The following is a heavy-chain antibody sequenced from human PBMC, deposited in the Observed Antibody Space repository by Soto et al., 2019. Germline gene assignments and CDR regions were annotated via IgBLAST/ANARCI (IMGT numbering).Heavy chain of an antibody. CDR3: ARGAYYDFWSGSGHYFDY. CDR1: GCSISSYY. CDR2: IYYSGST. V-gene: IGHV4-30-4*08. Sequence: SETLSLTCPVSGCSISSYYWSWIRQPPGKGLEWIGYIYYSGSTYYNPSLKSRVTISVDTSKNQFSLKLSSVTAADTAVYYCARGAYYDFWSGSGHYFDYWGQGTLVTVS. D-gene: IGHD3-3*01. J-gene: IGHJ4*02.